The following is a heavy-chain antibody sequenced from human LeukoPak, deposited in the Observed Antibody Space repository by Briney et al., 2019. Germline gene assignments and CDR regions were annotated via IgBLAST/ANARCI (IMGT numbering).Heavy chain of an antibody. Sequence: SLTXTVSGGSXXSSDXXWTWIRQPPGKGLEWIGYIYNSGSTYYNPSLKSRVTISVDTSKNQFSLNLSSVTAADTAVYYCAREGYYDSSGYYGGNWFDPWGQGTLVTVSS. V-gene: IGHV4-30-4*01. CDR1: GGSXXSSDXX. CDR3: AREGYYDSSGYYGGNWFDP. J-gene: IGHJ5*02. D-gene: IGHD3-22*01. CDR2: IYNSGST.